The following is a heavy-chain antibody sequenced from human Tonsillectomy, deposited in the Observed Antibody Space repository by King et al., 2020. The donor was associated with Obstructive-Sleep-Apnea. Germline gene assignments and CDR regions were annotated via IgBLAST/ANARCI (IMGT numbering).Heavy chain of an antibody. CDR3: AKDRGSGSSSFDY. CDR1: GFTFDDYA. CDR2: MSCNSGSI. J-gene: IGHJ4*02. D-gene: IGHD3-10*01. Sequence: VQLVESGGGLVQPGRSLRLSCEASGFTFDDYAMQWVRQAPGKCLEWVAGMSCNSGSIGCAASVKGRFTISRDNAKNSLYLQMNSLRAEDTALYYCAKDRGSGSSSFDYWGQGNLVTVSS. V-gene: IGHV3-9*01.